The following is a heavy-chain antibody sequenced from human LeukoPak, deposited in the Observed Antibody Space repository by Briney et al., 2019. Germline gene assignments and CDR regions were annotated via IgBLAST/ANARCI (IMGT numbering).Heavy chain of an antibody. J-gene: IGHJ5*02. D-gene: IGHD5-12*01. CDR3: ARARGYSGYDCFDP. Sequence: ASVKVSCKASAYTFTDYYMHWVRQAPGQGLEWMGWINPDSGGTNYAQKFQGRVTMTRDTSISTAYMELSRLKSDDTAVYYCARARGYSGYDCFDPWGQGTLVTVSS. V-gene: IGHV1-2*02. CDR2: INPDSGGT. CDR1: AYTFTDYY.